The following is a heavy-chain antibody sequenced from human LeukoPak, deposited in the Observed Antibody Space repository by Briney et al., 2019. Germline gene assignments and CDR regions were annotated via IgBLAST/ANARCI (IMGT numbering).Heavy chain of an antibody. J-gene: IGHJ4*02. CDR2: ISAYNGNT. V-gene: IGHV1-18*01. Sequence: GASVKVSCKASGYTFTSYGISWVRQAPGQGLEWMGWISAYNGNTNYAQKLQGRVTMTTDTSTSTAYMELRSLRSDDTAVYYCARAGPVAYCGGDCYSDYWGQGILVTVSS. CDR3: ARAGPVAYCGGDCYSDY. CDR1: GYTFTSYG. D-gene: IGHD2-21*02.